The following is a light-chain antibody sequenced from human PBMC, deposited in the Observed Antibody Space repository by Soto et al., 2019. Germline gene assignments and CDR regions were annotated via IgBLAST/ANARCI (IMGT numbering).Light chain of an antibody. CDR2: GAS. CDR3: QQYGSSPRT. CDR1: QSVSSSY. Sequence: EIVVTQSPATLSLSPGERATLSCRASQSVSSSYLAWYQQKPGQAPRLLIYGASSRATGIPDRFSGSGSGTDFTLTISRLEPEDFAVYYCQQYGSSPRTFGQGTKVEIK. V-gene: IGKV3-20*01. J-gene: IGKJ1*01.